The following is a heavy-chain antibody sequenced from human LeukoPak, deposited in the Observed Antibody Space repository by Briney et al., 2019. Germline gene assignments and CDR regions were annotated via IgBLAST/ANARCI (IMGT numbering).Heavy chain of an antibody. Sequence: ASVKVSCKASGYTFTGYYMHWVRQAPGQGLEWMGWINPNSGGTNYAQKFQGRVTMTRDTSISTAYMELSRLRSDDTAVYYCARVKGRSSGSYLTFDYWGQGTLVTVSS. V-gene: IGHV1-2*02. D-gene: IGHD3-10*01. CDR2: INPNSGGT. CDR1: GYTFTGYY. CDR3: ARVKGRSSGSYLTFDY. J-gene: IGHJ4*02.